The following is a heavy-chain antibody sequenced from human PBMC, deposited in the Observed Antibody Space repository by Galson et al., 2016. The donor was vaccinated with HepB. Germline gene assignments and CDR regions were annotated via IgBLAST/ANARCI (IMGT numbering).Heavy chain of an antibody. CDR2: ISSRSSYI. CDR1: GFTFSSYS. J-gene: IGHJ4*02. D-gene: IGHD3-10*01. CDR3: SRDRDPAGFDY. V-gene: IGHV3-21*01. Sequence: SLRLSCAASGFTFSSYSMNWVRQAPGKGLEWVSSISSRSSYIYYADPVKGRFTISRDNAKNSLYLQINSLRSEDTAAYYCSRDRDPAGFDYWGQGTLVTVSS.